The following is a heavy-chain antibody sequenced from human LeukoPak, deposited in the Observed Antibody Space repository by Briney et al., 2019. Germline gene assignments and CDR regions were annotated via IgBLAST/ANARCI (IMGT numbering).Heavy chain of an antibody. CDR1: GYTFTSYA. CDR3: ARGYGSSGYIYYYYYMDV. CDR2: INAGNGNT. Sequence: ASVKVSCKASGYTFTSYAMHWVRQAPGQRLEWMGWINAGNGNTKYSQEFQGRVTITRDTSASAAYMELSSLRSEDTAVYYCARGYGSSGYIYYYYYMDVWGKGTTVTISS. V-gene: IGHV1-3*03. J-gene: IGHJ6*03. D-gene: IGHD5-12*01.